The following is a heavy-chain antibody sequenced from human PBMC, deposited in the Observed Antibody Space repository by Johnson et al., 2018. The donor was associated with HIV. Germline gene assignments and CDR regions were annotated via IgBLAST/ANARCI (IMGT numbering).Heavy chain of an antibody. CDR3: ARPDGAVASDFNAFDI. J-gene: IGHJ3*02. Sequence: VQLVESGGGMVRPGGSLRLSCVASAFTFSRFDMHWVRQAAGKRLEWVSVIGSAGDTYNPGSVKGRFTISRDNANNSLYLQMNSLRAEDTALYYCARPDGAVASDFNAFDIWGQGTMVTVSS. CDR2: IGSAGDT. V-gene: IGHV3-13*01. CDR1: AFTFSRFD. D-gene: IGHD6-19*01.